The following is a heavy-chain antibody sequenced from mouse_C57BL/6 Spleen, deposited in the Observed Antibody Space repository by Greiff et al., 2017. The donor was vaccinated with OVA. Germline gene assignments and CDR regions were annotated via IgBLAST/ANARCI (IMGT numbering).Heavy chain of an antibody. J-gene: IGHJ3*01. Sequence: EVQRVESGGGLVKPGGSLKLSCAASGFTFSSYAMSWVRQTPEKRLEWVATISDGGSYTYYPDNVKGRFTISRDNAKNNLYLQMSHLKSEDTAMYYCARENYGNIAWFAYWGQGTLVTVSA. CDR3: ARENYGNIAWFAY. CDR2: ISDGGSYT. D-gene: IGHD2-1*01. V-gene: IGHV5-4*01. CDR1: GFTFSSYA.